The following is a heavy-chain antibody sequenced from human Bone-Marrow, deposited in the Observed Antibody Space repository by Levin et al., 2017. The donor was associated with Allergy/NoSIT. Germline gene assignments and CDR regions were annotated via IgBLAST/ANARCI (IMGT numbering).Heavy chain of an antibody. D-gene: IGHD2/OR15-2a*01. V-gene: IGHV3-11*01. J-gene: IGHJ4*02. Sequence: PGGSLRLSCATSGFAFSDYFMTWIRQAPGKGLEWVAYISNSASSGAFTVFYAESVRGRFTVSRDDASNTLHLQMNSLKHEDTAVYYCARDPGIFVYWGQGTPVTVSS. CDR1: GFAFSDYF. CDR3: ARDPGIFVY. CDR2: ISNSASSGAFTV.